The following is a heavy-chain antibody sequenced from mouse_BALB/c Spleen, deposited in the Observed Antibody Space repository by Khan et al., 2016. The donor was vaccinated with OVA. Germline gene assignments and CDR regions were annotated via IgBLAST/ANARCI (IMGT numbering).Heavy chain of an antibody. CDR1: GYSIPSGYA. V-gene: IGHV3-2*02. CDR3: ARGNYYGYYFDY. Sequence: VQLKESGPGLVKPSQSLSLTCTVTGYSIPSGYAWNWIRQFPGNKLEWMGYISYSGVTSYTPSLKSRISITRDTSKNQFFLQLNSVTTEDTATYYCARGNYYGYYFDYWGQGTTRTVSS. J-gene: IGHJ2*01. CDR2: ISYSGVT. D-gene: IGHD1-1*01.